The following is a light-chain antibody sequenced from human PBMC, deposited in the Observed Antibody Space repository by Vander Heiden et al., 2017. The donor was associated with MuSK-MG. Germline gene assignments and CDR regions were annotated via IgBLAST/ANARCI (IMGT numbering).Light chain of an antibody. Sequence: DIQMTQSPSSLSASVGDRVTLPCRASQGISNYLAWYQQKPGKVPKLLIYVASTLQSGVPSRFSPSRSGTYFTLTISSLQPEDVATYYCHLENGAASSFGPWTKEEI. V-gene: IGKV1-27*01. CDR2: VAS. J-gene: IGKJ3*01. CDR3: HLENGAASS. CDR1: QGISNY.